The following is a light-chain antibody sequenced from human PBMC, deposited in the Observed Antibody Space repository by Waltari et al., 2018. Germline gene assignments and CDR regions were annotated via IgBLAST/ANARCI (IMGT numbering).Light chain of an antibody. CDR3: QQYNNWPQT. CDR1: QSISSN. Sequence: EIVMTQSPATLSVSPGERATLSCRASQSISSNLAWYQHRPGQAPRLLSYDASTRATGIPARFSGSGSVTEFTLTISSLQSEDFALYYCQQYNNWPQTFGQGTKVEIE. J-gene: IGKJ1*01. CDR2: DAS. V-gene: IGKV3-15*01.